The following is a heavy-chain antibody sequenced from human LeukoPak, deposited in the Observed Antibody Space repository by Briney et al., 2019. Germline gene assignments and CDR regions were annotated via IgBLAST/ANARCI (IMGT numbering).Heavy chain of an antibody. V-gene: IGHV4-61*02. J-gene: IGHJ6*03. CDR3: ARDSLGPKCYYCYMDV. CDR1: GGSISSGCHY. Sequence: SETLSLTCTVSGGSISSGCHYWSWLRQPAGKGLEGIGRIYTSGSTNYTPSHKSRVTISVVSSKNQFSLKLSSVTAADTAVYYCARDSLGPKCYYCYMDVWGKGTTVTISS. CDR2: IYTSGST.